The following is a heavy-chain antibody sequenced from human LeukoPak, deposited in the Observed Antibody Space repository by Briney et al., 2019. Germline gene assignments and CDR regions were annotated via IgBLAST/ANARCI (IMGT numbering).Heavy chain of an antibody. CDR3: ARVSGWYWFDN. CDR2: ISSNGRIT. V-gene: IGHV3-64*02. D-gene: IGHD6-19*01. CDR1: GFTFGTYA. Sequence: QAGGSLRLSCAASGFTFGTYAMHWVRQAPGKGLEYVSAISSNGRITYYADSVKGRFAISRDNSKNILYLQMGSLRAEDTAVYYCARVSGWYWFDNRGQGTLVTVSS. J-gene: IGHJ4*02.